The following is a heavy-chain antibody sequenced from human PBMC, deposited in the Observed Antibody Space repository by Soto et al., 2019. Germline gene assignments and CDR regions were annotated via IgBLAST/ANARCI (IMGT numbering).Heavy chain of an antibody. V-gene: IGHV1-18*01. D-gene: IGHD3-22*01. CDR2: ISAYNGNT. J-gene: IGHJ5*02. Sequence: QVQLVQSGAEVKKPGASVKVSCKASGYTFTSYGISCVRQAPGQGLEWMGWISAYNGNTNYAQKLQGRVTMTTDTSTSTASMELRSLRSDHTAVYFCARSYDSSGYYCYHNWFDPWGQGTLVTVSS. CDR1: GYTFTSYG. CDR3: ARSYDSSGYYCYHNWFDP.